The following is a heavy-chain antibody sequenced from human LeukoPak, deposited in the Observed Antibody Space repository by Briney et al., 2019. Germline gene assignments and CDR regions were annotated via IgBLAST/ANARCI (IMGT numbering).Heavy chain of an antibody. D-gene: IGHD4-17*01. Sequence: GGSLRLSCAASGFTFSSYAMSWVRQAPGKGLEWVSGISVSGVSTYYADSVKGRFTISRDNSKNTLYLQMNSLRAEDTALYYCARDPYGDYVFDYWGQGTLVTVSS. CDR2: ISVSGVST. CDR3: ARDPYGDYVFDY. CDR1: GFTFSSYA. V-gene: IGHV3-23*01. J-gene: IGHJ4*02.